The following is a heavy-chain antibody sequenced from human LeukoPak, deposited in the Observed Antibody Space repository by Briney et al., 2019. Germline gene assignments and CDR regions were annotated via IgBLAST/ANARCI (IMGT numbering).Heavy chain of an antibody. CDR1: GFTFSSYA. CDR3: ARFAYCGGHCYYFDY. J-gene: IGHJ4*02. Sequence: GGSLRLSCAASGFTFSSYAMSWVRQAPGKGLEWVSSISSSSSYMYYADSLKGRFTISRDNAENSLYLQMDSLRAEDTAVYYCARFAYCGGHCYYFDYWGQGTLVTVSS. D-gene: IGHD2-21*01. V-gene: IGHV3-21*01. CDR2: ISSSSSYM.